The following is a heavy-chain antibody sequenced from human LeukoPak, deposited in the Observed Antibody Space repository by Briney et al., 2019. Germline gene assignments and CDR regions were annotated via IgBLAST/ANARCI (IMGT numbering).Heavy chain of an antibody. V-gene: IGHV3-33*01. CDR2: TRFDGSIK. J-gene: IGHJ4*02. CDR3: ARWGGTRQYYFDY. Sequence: GGSLRLSCAVSGFIFSDYGFHWVRQAPGKGLEWVAVTRFDGSIKQYADSVKGRFTISRDDSKNTLYLQMNSLESEDTAVYYCARWGGTRQYYFDYWGRGTLVTVSS. D-gene: IGHD1-1*01. CDR1: GFIFSDYG.